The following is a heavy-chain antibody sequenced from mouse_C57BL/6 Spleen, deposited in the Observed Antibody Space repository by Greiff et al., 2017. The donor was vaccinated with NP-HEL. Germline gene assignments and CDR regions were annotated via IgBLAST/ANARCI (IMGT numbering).Heavy chain of an antibody. J-gene: IGHJ1*03. Sequence: EVKLMESGGGLVQPKGSLKLSCAASGFSFNTYAMNWVRQAPGKGLEWVARIRSKSNNYATYYADSVKDRFTISRDDSESMLYLQMNNLKTEDTAMYYCVRHDGYCDVWGTGTTVTVSS. CDR3: VRHDGYCDV. D-gene: IGHD2-3*01. V-gene: IGHV10-1*01. CDR1: GFSFNTYA. CDR2: IRSKSNNYAT.